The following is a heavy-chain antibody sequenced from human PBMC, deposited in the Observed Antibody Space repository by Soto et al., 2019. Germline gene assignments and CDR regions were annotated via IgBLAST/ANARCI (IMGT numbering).Heavy chain of an antibody. CDR3: ARLERVVAAKSDWFDP. V-gene: IGHV4-34*01. J-gene: IGHJ5*02. CDR1: GGSFSGYY. CDR2: INHSGST. D-gene: IGHD2-15*01. Sequence: SETLSLTCAVYGGSFSGYYWSWIRQPPGKGLEWIEEINHSGSTNYNPSLKSRVTISVDTSKNQFSLKLSSVTAADTAVYYCARLERVVAAKSDWFDPWGQGTLVTVSS.